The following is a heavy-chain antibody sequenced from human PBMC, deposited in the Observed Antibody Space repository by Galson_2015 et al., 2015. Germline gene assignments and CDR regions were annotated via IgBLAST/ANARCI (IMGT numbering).Heavy chain of an antibody. V-gene: IGHV6-1*01. CDR3: ARGSRNWFDP. J-gene: IGHJ5*02. CDR1: GDSVSSNSAA. CDR2: TYYRSKWYN. Sequence: CAISGDSVSSNSAAWNWIRQSPSRGLEWLGRTYYRSKWYNDYAVSVKSRITINPDTSKNQFSLQLDSVAPEDTAVYYCARGSRNWFDPWGQGTLVTVSS.